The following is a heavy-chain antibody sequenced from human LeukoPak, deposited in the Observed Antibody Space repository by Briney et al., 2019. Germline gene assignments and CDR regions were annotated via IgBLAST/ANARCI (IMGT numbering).Heavy chain of an antibody. J-gene: IGHJ3*02. CDR3: ARHLEYTTSSGAFDI. CDR1: GYTITSYW. CDR2: IDPGDSDT. D-gene: IGHD6-6*01. V-gene: IGHV5-51*01. Sequence: GESLKISCKGSGYTITSYWIAWVRQMPGKGLEWMGFIDPGDSDTRYSPSFQGQVTISDDKSLTTAYLQWSSLKASDTAMYYCARHLEYTTSSGAFDIWGQGTMVTVSS.